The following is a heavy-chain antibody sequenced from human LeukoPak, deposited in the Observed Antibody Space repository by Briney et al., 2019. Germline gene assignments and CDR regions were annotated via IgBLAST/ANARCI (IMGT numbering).Heavy chain of an antibody. V-gene: IGHV3-48*03. D-gene: IGHD4-11*01. J-gene: IGHJ4*02. CDR1: GLTLSDSD. Sequence: PGGSLRLSCAASGLTLSDSDMNWVRQAPGKGLVWIAYISSSGSNKYYANSMKGRFTISSDSAKNSLYLEMNSLTVEDTAVYYCARQKLSTLGPNFEYWGQGTLVTVSS. CDR3: ARQKLSTLGPNFEY. CDR2: ISSSGSNK.